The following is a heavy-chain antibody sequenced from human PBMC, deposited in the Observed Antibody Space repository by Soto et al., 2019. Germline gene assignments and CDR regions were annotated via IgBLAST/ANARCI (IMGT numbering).Heavy chain of an antibody. V-gene: IGHV1-3*01. D-gene: IGHD3-22*01. CDR1: GYTFTNYA. CDR3: ARSSGYYAVDY. J-gene: IGHJ4*02. CDR2: INAANGNT. Sequence: QVQLVQSGAEVKKPGASVKVSCKASGYTFTNYAMHWVRQAPGQRLEWMGWINAANGNTKYSQKFQGRVTITRDTAASTASMELSSLRSEDTAVYYCARSSGYYAVDYWGQGTLVTVSS.